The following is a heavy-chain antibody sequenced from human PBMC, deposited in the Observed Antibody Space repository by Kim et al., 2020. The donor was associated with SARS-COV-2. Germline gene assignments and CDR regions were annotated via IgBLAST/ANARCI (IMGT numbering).Heavy chain of an antibody. Sequence: GGSLRLSCAVSGFTFSSYAMNWVRQAPGKGLEWVSAISSSGGSTYYADSVKGRFTISRDNSKNTLYLQMNSLRAEDTAVYYCAKFSGTYFGYFDYWGQGTLVTVSS. CDR2: ISSSGGST. CDR3: AKFSGTYFGYFDY. D-gene: IGHD1-26*01. V-gene: IGHV3-23*01. CDR1: GFTFSSYA. J-gene: IGHJ4*02.